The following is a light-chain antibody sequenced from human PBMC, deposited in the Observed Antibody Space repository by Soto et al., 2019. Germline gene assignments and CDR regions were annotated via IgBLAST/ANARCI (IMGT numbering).Light chain of an antibody. CDR3: SSYTSSSPHVV. V-gene: IGLV2-14*01. Sequence: QSALTQPASVSGSPGQSITISCTGTSSDVGGYNYVSWYQQHPGKVPKLMIYDVSNRPSGVSNRFSGSKSGNTASLTISGLQAEDEAEYYCSSYTSSSPHVVFGGGTKLTVL. J-gene: IGLJ2*01. CDR1: SSDVGGYNY. CDR2: DVS.